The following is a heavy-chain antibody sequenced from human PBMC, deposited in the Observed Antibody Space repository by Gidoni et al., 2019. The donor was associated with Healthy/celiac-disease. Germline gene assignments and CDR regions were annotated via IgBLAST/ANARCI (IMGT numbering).Heavy chain of an antibody. V-gene: IGHV3-30-3*01. CDR1: GFTFISYA. CDR2: ISYDGSNK. Sequence: QVQLVESGGGVVQPGRSLRLSCAASGFTFISYAMHWVRQAPGKGLEWVAVISYDGSNKYYADSVKGRFTISRDNSKNTLYLQMNSLRAEDTAVYYCARDRPDSSGYYYSLSNWFDPWGQGTLVTVSS. D-gene: IGHD3-22*01. CDR3: ARDRPDSSGYYYSLSNWFDP. J-gene: IGHJ5*02.